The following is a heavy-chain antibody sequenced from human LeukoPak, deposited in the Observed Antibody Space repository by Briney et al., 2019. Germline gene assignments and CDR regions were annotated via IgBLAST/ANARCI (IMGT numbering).Heavy chain of an antibody. J-gene: IGHJ4*02. D-gene: IGHD6-13*01. Sequence: SETLSLTCAVYGGSFSGYYWGWIRQPPGKGLEWIGSIYYSGSTYYNPSLKSRVTIFVDTSKNQFSLKLSSVTAADTAVYYCARRASGAGGTKAIDYWGQGTLVTVSS. V-gene: IGHV4-34*01. CDR2: IYYSGST. CDR3: ARRASGAGGTKAIDY. CDR1: GGSFSGYY.